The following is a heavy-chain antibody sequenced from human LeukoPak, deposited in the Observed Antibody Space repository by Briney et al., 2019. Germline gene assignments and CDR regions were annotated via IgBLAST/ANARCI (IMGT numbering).Heavy chain of an antibody. CDR1: GGSIRDYQ. D-gene: IGHD2-2*01. Sequence: SETLSLTCAVSGGSIRDYQWSWIRQPPGKGLEWIGYIDYSGSTNYNPSLKSRVTISVDRSKNQFSLKLSSVTAADTAVYYCARYGAHCSSTSCVSSYFDYWGQGTLVTVSS. V-gene: IGHV4-59*01. J-gene: IGHJ4*02. CDR3: ARYGAHCSSTSCVSSYFDY. CDR2: IDYSGST.